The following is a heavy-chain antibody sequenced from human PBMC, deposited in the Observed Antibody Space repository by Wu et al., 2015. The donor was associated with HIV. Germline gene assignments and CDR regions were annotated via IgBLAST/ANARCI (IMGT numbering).Heavy chain of an antibody. CDR1: GGTFSSYA. CDR3: ARNGGSSWSSNFDY. D-gene: IGHD6-13*01. J-gene: IGHJ4*02. V-gene: IGHV1-69*05. Sequence: QVQLVQSGAEVKKPGSSVKVSCKASGGTFSSYAISWVRQAPGQGLEWMGRIIPIFGTANYAQKFQGRVTMTTDTSTSTAYMELRSLRSDDTAVYYCARNGGSSWSSNFDYWGQGTLVTVSS. CDR2: IIPIFGTA.